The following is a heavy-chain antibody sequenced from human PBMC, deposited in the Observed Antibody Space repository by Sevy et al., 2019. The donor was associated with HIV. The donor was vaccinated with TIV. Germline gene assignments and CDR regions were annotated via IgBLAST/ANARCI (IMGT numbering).Heavy chain of an antibody. Sequence: GGSLRLSCAASGFTFSYSGMHWVRQAPGKGLEWVTFIQYDGSNKYYADSVKGRFTISRDNSKNTLYLQMNSLRRDDTALYCGAKNTAAGGTGGFDYWGHGILVTVSS. J-gene: IGHJ4*01. D-gene: IGHD6-13*01. CDR1: GFTFSYSG. CDR2: IQYDGSNK. V-gene: IGHV3-30*02. CDR3: AKNTAAGGTGGFDY.